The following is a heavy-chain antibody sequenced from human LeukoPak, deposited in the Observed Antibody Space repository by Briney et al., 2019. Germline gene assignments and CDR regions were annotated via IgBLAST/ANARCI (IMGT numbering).Heavy chain of an antibody. CDR2: ISYDGSNK. D-gene: IGHD6-6*01. Sequence: GRSLRLSCAASGFTFSSYAMHWVRQAPGKGLEWVAVISYDGSNKYYADSVKGRFTISRDNSKNTLYLQMNSLRAEDTAVYYCGREKRPLLDYWGQGTLVNVSS. CDR1: GFTFSSYA. V-gene: IGHV3-30-3*01. CDR3: GREKRPLLDY. J-gene: IGHJ4*02.